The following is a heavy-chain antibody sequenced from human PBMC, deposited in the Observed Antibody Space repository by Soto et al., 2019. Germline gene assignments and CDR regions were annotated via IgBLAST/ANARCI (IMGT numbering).Heavy chain of an antibody. Sequence: QVQLQESGPGLVKPSQTLSLTCTVSGGSISSGGYYWSWIRQHPGKGLEWIGYIYYTGSTYYNPSLKNRVTISVDTSKTQFSLKLSSMMAADTAVYYCARGRYRYGGNGYGFDIWGQGTMVTVSS. V-gene: IGHV4-31*03. J-gene: IGHJ3*02. D-gene: IGHD2-15*01. CDR1: GGSISSGGYY. CDR3: ARGRYRYGGNGYGFDI. CDR2: IYYTGST.